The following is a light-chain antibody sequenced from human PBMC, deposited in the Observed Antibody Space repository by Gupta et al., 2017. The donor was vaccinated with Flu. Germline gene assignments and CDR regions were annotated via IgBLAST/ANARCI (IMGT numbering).Light chain of an antibody. CDR3: ASYTSATTLV. CDR1: SNDSGGYNY. Sequence: TSNDSGGYNYVSWYQQLPGKAPAVLIFEVNNRASGISSRFSASRSGYTAPLSMSGLRAEDEAEYYCASYTSATTLVFGRGTRLTVL. CDR2: EVN. V-gene: IGLV2-14*01. J-gene: IGLJ2*01.